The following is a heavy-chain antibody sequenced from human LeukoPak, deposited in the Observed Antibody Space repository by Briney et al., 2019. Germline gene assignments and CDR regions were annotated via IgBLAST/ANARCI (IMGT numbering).Heavy chain of an antibody. D-gene: IGHD2-15*01. J-gene: IGHJ4*02. CDR3: AKDGGVVVAAIH. CDR2: ISYDGSNK. Sequence: TGRSLRLSCAASGSTFSSYGMHWVRQAPGKGLEWVAVISYDGSNKYYADSVKGRFTISRDNSKNTLYLQMNSLRAEDTAVYYCAKDGGVVVAAIHWGQGTLVTVPS. V-gene: IGHV3-30*18. CDR1: GSTFSSYG.